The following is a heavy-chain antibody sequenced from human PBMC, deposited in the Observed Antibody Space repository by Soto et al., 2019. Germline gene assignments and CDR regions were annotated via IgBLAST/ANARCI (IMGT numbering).Heavy chain of an antibody. J-gene: IGHJ5*02. CDR2: INHSGST. V-gene: IGHV4-34*01. CDR1: GGSFSGYY. CDR3: ARERGVVLWFGDNNWFDP. D-gene: IGHD3-10*01. Sequence: QVQLQQWGAGLLKPSETLSLTCAVYGGSFSGYYWRWIRQPPGKGLEWIGEINHSGSTNYNPSLKSRGAISVDTSMHYISLGRSSGTDAATAVYYCARERGVVLWFGDNNWFDPWGQGTLVTVSS.